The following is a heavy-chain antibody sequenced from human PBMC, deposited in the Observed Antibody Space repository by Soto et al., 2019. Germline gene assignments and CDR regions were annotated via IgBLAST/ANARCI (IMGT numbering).Heavy chain of an antibody. CDR1: GGSISTGVYY. CDR3: ARSVFP. J-gene: IGHJ5*02. CDR2: FYYSGST. Sequence: PSETLSLTCTVSGGSISTGVYYWNWIRQHPGKGLEWIGYFYYSGSTYYNPSLKSRVTISVNTSKNQFSLKLSSVTAADTAVYYCARSVFPWGQGTLVTVSS. V-gene: IGHV4-31*03.